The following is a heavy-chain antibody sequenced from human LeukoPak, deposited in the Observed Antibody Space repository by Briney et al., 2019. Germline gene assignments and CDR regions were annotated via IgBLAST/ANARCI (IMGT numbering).Heavy chain of an antibody. J-gene: IGHJ3*02. Sequence: ASVKVSCKASGGTFSSYAISWVRQAPGQGLEWMGGIIPIFGTANYAQKFQGRVTITADESTSTAYMELSSLRSEDTAVYYCARGSGYRDAFDIWGQGTMVTVSS. CDR3: ARGSGYRDAFDI. CDR2: IIPIFGTA. V-gene: IGHV1-69*13. D-gene: IGHD3-3*01. CDR1: GGTFSSYA.